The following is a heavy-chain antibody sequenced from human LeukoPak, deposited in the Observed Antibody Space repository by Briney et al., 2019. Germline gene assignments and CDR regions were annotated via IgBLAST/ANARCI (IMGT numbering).Heavy chain of an antibody. Sequence: GGSLRLSCAASGFTFSSYWMHWVRQAPGKGLVWVSRINSDGSSTSYADSVKGRFAISRDNAKNTLYLQMNSLRAEDTAVYYCARGSSWYGGPWYFDLWGRGTLVTVSS. V-gene: IGHV3-74*01. J-gene: IGHJ2*01. CDR1: GFTFSSYW. D-gene: IGHD6-13*01. CDR3: ARGSSWYGGPWYFDL. CDR2: INSDGSST.